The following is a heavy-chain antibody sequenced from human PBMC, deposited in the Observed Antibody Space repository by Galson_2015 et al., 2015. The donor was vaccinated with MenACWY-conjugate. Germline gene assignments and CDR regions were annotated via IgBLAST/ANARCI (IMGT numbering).Heavy chain of an antibody. CDR1: GDSVSSNSAA. CDR3: ARDQGLAASNDVPFGYGLDV. V-gene: IGHV6-1*01. CDR2: TYCRSKCYS. D-gene: IGHD2-8*01. Sequence: CAISGDSVSSNSAAWNWIRQSPSRGLEWLGRTYCRSKCYSDYAVSVKGRITISPDTSKNQFSLQLNSVTPEDTAMYYCARDQGLAASNDVPFGYGLDVWGQGTTVTVSS. J-gene: IGHJ6*02.